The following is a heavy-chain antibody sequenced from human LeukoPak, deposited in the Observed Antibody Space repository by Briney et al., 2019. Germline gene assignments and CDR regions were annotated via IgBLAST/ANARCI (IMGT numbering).Heavy chain of an antibody. J-gene: IGHJ4*02. CDR2: ISYDGSNK. Sequence: PGRSLRLSCAASGFTFSSHAMHWVRQAPGKGLEWVAVISYDGSNKYYADSVKGRLTISRDNSKNTLYLQMNSLRGEDTAVYYCASEQDKYSSGWVSGYDYWGQGTLVTVSS. V-gene: IGHV3-30-3*01. CDR3: ASEQDKYSSGWVSGYDY. D-gene: IGHD6-19*01. CDR1: GFTFSSHA.